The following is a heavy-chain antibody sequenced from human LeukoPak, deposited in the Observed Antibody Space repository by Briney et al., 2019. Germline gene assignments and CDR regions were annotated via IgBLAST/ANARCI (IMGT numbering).Heavy chain of an antibody. V-gene: IGHV3-48*03. Sequence: GGSLRLSCAASGFTFSSYEMNWVRQAPGKGLEWVSYISSSGSTIYYADSVKDRFTISRDNAKNSLYLQMNSLRAEDTAVYYCARDVMTTVTTVWIYYYYYMDVWGKGTTVTVSS. CDR2: ISSSGSTI. J-gene: IGHJ6*03. CDR1: GFTFSSYE. CDR3: ARDVMTTVTTVWIYYYYYMDV. D-gene: IGHD4-11*01.